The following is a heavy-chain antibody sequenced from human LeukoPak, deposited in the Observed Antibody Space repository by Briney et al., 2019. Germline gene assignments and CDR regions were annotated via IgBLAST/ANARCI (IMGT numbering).Heavy chain of an antibody. Sequence: GGSLRLSCAASGFIFSSYWMSWVRQAPGEGLEWVANIKQAGSEKDYADSVKGRFTISRDNAKNSLYLQMNSLRAEDTALYYCARARSTGYYVADYWGQGTLVTVSS. CDR1: GFIFSSYW. J-gene: IGHJ4*02. CDR3: ARARSTGYYVADY. CDR2: IKQAGSEK. V-gene: IGHV3-7*05. D-gene: IGHD3-9*01.